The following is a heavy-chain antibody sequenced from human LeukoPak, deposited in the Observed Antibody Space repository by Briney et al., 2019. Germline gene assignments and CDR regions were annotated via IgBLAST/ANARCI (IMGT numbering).Heavy chain of an antibody. CDR3: ARSDSSGLPYDY. J-gene: IGHJ4*02. D-gene: IGHD3-22*01. CDR1: GGSFSGYY. V-gene: IGHV4-34*01. Sequence: PSETLSLTCAVYGGSFSGYYWTWIRQPPGRGLEWIGEVNHGGTTNYNPSLKSRVTISVDTSKNQFSLKLSSVTAADTAVYYCARSDSSGLPYDYWGQGTLVTVSS. CDR2: VNHGGTT.